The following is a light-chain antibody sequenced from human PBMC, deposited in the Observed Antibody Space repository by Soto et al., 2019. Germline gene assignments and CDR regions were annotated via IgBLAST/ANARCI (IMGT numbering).Light chain of an antibody. Sequence: QPVLTQSPSASASLGASVKLTCTLSSGHSSYAIAWHQQQPEKGPRYLMKLNSDGSHSKGDGIPDRFSGSTSGAERYLTISSLQSEDEADYYCQTWDTGIVVFGTGTQLTVL. CDR1: SGHSSYA. CDR2: LNSDGSH. CDR3: QTWDTGIVV. J-gene: IGLJ1*01. V-gene: IGLV4-69*01.